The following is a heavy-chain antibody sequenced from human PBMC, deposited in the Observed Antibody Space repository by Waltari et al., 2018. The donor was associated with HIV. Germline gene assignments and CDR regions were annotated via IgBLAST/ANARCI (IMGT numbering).Heavy chain of an antibody. V-gene: IGHV3-21*01. Sequence: EVQLVESGGGLVKPGGSLRLSCAASGFTFRSYSMNWVRQAPGKGLEWVSSISSSSSYIYYADSVKGRFTISGDNAKNSLYLQMNSLRAEDTAVYYCARDVSFYGDYDYWGQGTLVTVSS. CDR1: GFTFRSYS. J-gene: IGHJ4*02. CDR2: ISSSSSYI. CDR3: ARDVSFYGDYDY. D-gene: IGHD4-17*01.